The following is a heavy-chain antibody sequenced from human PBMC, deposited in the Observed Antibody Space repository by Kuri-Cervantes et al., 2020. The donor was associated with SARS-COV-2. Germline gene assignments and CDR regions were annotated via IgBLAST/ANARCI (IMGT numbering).Heavy chain of an antibody. CDR3: ARGKDIVATIDAFVY. D-gene: IGHD5-12*01. Sequence: SETLSLTCTVSGGSISSYYWSWIRQPPGKGLEWIGYIYYSGSTNYNPSLKSRVTTSVDTSKNQFSLKLSSVTAADTAVYYCARGKDIVATIDAFVYWGQGTLVTVSS. CDR2: IYYSGST. J-gene: IGHJ4*02. CDR1: GGSISSYY. V-gene: IGHV4-59*12.